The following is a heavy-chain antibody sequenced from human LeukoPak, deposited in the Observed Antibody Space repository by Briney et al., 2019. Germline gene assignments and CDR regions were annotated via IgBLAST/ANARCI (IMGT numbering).Heavy chain of an antibody. CDR1: GGSISSYY. D-gene: IGHD3-22*01. J-gene: IGHJ2*01. Sequence: SETLSLTCTVSGGSISSYYWSWIRQPAGKGLEWIGRVCTSGSTNYNPSLKSRVTMSVDTSKNQFSLKLSSVTAADTAVYYCARDCDSRGYYWYFDLWGRGTLVTVSS. CDR3: ARDCDSRGYYWYFDL. CDR2: VCTSGST. V-gene: IGHV4-4*07.